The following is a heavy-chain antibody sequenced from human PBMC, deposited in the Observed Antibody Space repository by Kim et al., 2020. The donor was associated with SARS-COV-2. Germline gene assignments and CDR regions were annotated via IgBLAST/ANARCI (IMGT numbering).Heavy chain of an antibody. CDR3: ARPGLEGYGMDV. J-gene: IGHJ6*02. D-gene: IGHD3-10*01. Sequence: YSPSVQGQVTIPADKSISTAYLQWSSLKASDTAMYYCARPGLEGYGMDVWGQGTTVTVSS. V-gene: IGHV5-51*01.